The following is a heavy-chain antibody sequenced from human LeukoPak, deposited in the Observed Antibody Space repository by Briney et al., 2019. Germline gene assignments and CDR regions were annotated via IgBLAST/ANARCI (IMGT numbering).Heavy chain of an antibody. CDR2: ISYDGSNK. CDR1: GFTFSSYG. D-gene: IGHD2-2*01. CDR3: AKDREYQLPRTYYYYGMDV. J-gene: IGHJ6*04. Sequence: GRSLRLSCAASGFTFSSYGMHWVRQAPGKGLEWVAVISYDGSNKYCADSVKGRFTISRDNSKNTLYLQMNSLRAEDTAVYYCAKDREYQLPRTYYYYGMDVWGKGTTVTVSS. V-gene: IGHV3-30*18.